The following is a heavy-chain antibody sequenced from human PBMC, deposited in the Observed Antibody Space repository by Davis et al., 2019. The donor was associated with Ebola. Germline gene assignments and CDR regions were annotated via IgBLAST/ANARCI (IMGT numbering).Heavy chain of an antibody. Sequence: GGSLRLSCAASGFTFTKAWMTWVRRAPGKGLEWIGRIKSKADGGTADYAAPVEGRFTISRDDSKNTLYLQMNSLKTEDTAVYYCTIRPNPIPGYVAWGQGTLVTVSS. CDR2: IKSKADGGTA. J-gene: IGHJ5*02. CDR1: GFTFTKAW. CDR3: TIRPNPIPGYVA. D-gene: IGHD5-18*01. V-gene: IGHV3-15*01.